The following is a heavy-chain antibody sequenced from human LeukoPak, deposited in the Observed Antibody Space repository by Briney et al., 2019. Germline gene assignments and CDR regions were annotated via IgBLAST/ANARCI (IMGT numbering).Heavy chain of an antibody. CDR3: AREFNTIGNFDY. V-gene: IGHV3-48*04. Sequence: GGSLRLSCAASGFTFSNYNMNWVRQAPGKGLEWISYISSSGSTIYYAGSVKGRFTISRDNANNSVYLQMSSLRADDTAVYYCAREFNTIGNFDYWGQGTLVTVSS. D-gene: IGHD3-10*01. J-gene: IGHJ4*02. CDR1: GFTFSNYN. CDR2: ISSSGSTI.